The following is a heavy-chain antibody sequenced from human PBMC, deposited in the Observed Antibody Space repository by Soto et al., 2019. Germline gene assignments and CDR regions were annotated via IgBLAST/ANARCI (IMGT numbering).Heavy chain of an antibody. Sequence: DVQLVESGGGLVQPGGSLRLSCGPSGFIFRNYWMSWVRQFPGKGLEWVAHIKEDGSDKYYGDSVKGRFIISRDNVKNSLFLQMNSMSAEDTAVYYCATTLTTSADYFQYWGQGTLVTVSS. D-gene: IGHD3-16*01. J-gene: IGHJ1*01. CDR2: IKEDGSDK. CDR1: GFIFRNYW. CDR3: ATTLTTSADYFQY. V-gene: IGHV3-7*01.